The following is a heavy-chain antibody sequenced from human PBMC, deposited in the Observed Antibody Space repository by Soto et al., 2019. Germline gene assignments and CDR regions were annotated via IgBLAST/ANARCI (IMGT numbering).Heavy chain of an antibody. CDR2: IIPILGIA. Sequence: QVQLVQSGAEVKKPGSSVKVSCKASGGTFSSYTISWVRQAPGQGLEWMGRIIPILGIANYAQKFQGRVTITADKSTNTAYIEVSSRRYEDTAVYYCASLKRELRYYCGMDVWGQGTTVTVSS. D-gene: IGHD1-26*01. V-gene: IGHV1-69*02. CDR1: GGTFSSYT. CDR3: ASLKRELRYYCGMDV. J-gene: IGHJ6*02.